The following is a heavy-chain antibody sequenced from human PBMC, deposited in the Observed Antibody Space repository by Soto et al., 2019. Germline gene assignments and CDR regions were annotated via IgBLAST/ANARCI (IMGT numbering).Heavy chain of an antibody. V-gene: IGHV6-1*01. CDR2: TYYRSKWYN. J-gene: IGHJ4*02. CDR3: ARRALETGTTGDY. CDR1: GDSVSSNSAA. D-gene: IGHD7-27*01. Sequence: SETLSLTCAISGDSVSSNSAAWNWIRQSPSRGLEWLGRTYYRSKWYNDYAVSVKSRVTINPDTSKNQFSLQLNSVTPEDTAVYYSARRALETGTTGDYWGQGTLVTVSS.